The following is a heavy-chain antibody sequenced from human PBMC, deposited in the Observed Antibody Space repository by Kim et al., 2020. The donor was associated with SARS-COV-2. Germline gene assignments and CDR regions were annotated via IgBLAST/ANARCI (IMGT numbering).Heavy chain of an antibody. Sequence: ASVKVSCKASGYTFTSYGISWVRQAPGQGLEWMGWISAYNGNTNYAQKLQGRVTMTTDTSTSTAYMELRSLRSDDTAVYYCARDPPRAVVPAALSFSYYYYYGMDVWGQGTTVTVSS. CDR3: ARDPPRAVVPAALSFSYYYYYGMDV. CDR1: GYTFTSYG. V-gene: IGHV1-18*04. D-gene: IGHD2-2*01. J-gene: IGHJ6*02. CDR2: ISAYNGNT.